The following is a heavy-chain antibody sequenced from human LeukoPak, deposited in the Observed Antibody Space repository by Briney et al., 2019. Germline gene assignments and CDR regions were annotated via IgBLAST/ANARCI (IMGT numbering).Heavy chain of an antibody. CDR2: INPNNGAT. J-gene: IGHJ4*02. CDR1: GYTFTAFY. CDR3: ARPRYCSSTSCLALFDY. Sequence: ASVKVSCKASGYTFTAFYMHWVRQAPGQGLEWMGWINPNNGATNYAQKLQGRVTMTTDTSTSTAYMELRSLRSDDTAVYYCARPRYCSSTSCLALFDYWGQGTLVTVSS. V-gene: IGHV1-2*02. D-gene: IGHD2-2*01.